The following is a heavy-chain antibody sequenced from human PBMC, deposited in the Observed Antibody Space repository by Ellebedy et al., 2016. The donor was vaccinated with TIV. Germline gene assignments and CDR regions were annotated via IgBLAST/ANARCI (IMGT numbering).Heavy chain of an antibody. D-gene: IGHD1-20*01. Sequence: AASVKVSCKASGYTFATFDIKWVRQATRQELEWLGWMNPTNDETGSAKKFQGRLTMTRDTSTKTAYMKLRSLPSEDTAVYYCARVTANNWFDSWGQGTLVTVSS. CDR3: ARVTANNWFDS. CDR1: GYTFATFD. CDR2: MNPTNDET. V-gene: IGHV1-8*02. J-gene: IGHJ5*01.